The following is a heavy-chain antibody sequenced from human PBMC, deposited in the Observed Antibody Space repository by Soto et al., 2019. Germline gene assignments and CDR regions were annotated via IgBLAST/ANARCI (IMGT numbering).Heavy chain of an antibody. CDR1: RYTFTSYD. CDR3: ARRSSTYLNEVIFDH. J-gene: IGHJ5*02. V-gene: IGHV1-2*02. CDR2: IKTDSGDT. Sequence: XSVKFSCRASRYTFTSYDIFWVRQSPGQGLEWMGWIKTDSGDTHYAQNFQGRVTMTRDTSISTAYMELNNLASDDTAVYYCARRSSTYLNEVIFDHWGQGTLVTVSS. D-gene: IGHD2-2*01.